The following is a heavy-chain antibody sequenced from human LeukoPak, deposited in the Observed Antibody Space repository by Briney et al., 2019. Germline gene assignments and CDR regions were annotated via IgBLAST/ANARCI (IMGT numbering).Heavy chain of an antibody. Sequence: PSETLSLTCTISGGSVSDYYWSWIRQSPGKGLEWIGYIYYTGSTTYNPSLKSRVTISADTSKNQFSLKLSSVTAADTAVYYCARVCGGDCYHAFDIWGQGTMVTVSS. CDR3: ARVCGGDCYHAFDI. CDR2: IYYTGST. D-gene: IGHD2-21*02. J-gene: IGHJ3*02. CDR1: GGSVSDYY. V-gene: IGHV4-59*02.